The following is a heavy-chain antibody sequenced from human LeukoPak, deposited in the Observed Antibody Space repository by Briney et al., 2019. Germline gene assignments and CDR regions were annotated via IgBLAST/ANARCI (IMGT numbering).Heavy chain of an antibody. D-gene: IGHD2-21*02. CDR1: GYIFATYF. Sequence: GSVKVSCKTSGYIFATYFMHGVRQAPGQGLEWMGYINPNSGGTSYAQKFRGRVTMTWDTSISTAYIELSGLTSDDTAIYYCARPTYCGSNCYFNIDYWGQGTLVTVSS. CDR2: INPNSGGT. V-gene: IGHV1-2*02. CDR3: ARPTYCGSNCYFNIDY. J-gene: IGHJ4*02.